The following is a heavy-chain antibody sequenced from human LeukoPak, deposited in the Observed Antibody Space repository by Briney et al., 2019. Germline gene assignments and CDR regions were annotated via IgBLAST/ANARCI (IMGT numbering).Heavy chain of an antibody. D-gene: IGHD3-16*01. V-gene: IGHV4-59*01. CDR2: IYYSGSI. CDR1: GGSISSYY. J-gene: IGHJ4*02. Sequence: RASETLSLTCTVSGGSISSYYWSWIRQPPGKGLEWIGYIYYSGSINYNPSLKSRVTISVDTSKNQFSLKLSSVTAADTAVYYCARGGPFMMGDVWGQGTLVTVS. CDR3: ARGGPFMMGDV.